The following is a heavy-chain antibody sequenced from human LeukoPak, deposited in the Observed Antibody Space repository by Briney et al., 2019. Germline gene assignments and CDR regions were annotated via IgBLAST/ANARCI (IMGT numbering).Heavy chain of an antibody. V-gene: IGHV4-34*01. D-gene: IGHD6-19*01. CDR1: GGSFSGYY. CDR2: INHSGST. J-gene: IGHJ6*02. CDR3: ARLVAYSSGWFPLNYGMDV. Sequence: SETLSLTCAVYGGSFSGYYWSWIRQPPGKGLEWIGEINHSGSTNYNPSLKSRVTISVDTSKNQFSLKLSSVTAADTAVYYCARLVAYSSGWFPLNYGMDVWGQGTTVTVSS.